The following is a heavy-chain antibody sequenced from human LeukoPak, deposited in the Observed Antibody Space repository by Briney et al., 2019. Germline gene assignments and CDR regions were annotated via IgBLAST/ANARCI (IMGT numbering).Heavy chain of an antibody. CDR3: AKDPETYSSRWFDS. CDR2: LSDNGGSP. J-gene: IGHJ5*01. Sequence: GGSQRLSCAASGLTFSNYAMSWVRQAPGKRLEWVSSLSDNGGSPYYADSVKARFTIPRDNSKNTLYLHVNSLRVEDRGVYYCAKDPETYSSRWFDSLGQGARVTVSS. D-gene: IGHD2-21*01. CDR1: GLTFSNYA. V-gene: IGHV3-23*01.